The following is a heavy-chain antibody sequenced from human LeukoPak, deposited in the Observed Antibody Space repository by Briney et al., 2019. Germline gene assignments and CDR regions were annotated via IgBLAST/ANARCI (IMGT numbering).Heavy chain of an antibody. Sequence: PGGSLRLSCAASGFTFSSYAMSWVRQAPGKGLEWVSAISGSGGSTYYADSVKGRFTISRDNSKNTLYLQMNSLRAEDTAVYYCAESLLRYYYFDHWGQGTLVTVSS. CDR2: ISGSGGST. D-gene: IGHD1-14*01. CDR1: GFTFSSYA. V-gene: IGHV3-23*01. J-gene: IGHJ4*02. CDR3: AESLLRYYYFDH.